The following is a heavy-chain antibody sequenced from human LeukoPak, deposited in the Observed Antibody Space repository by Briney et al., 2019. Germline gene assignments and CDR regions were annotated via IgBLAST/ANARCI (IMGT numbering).Heavy chain of an antibody. CDR2: FDPEDGET. J-gene: IGHJ4*02. CDR1: GYTLTELS. V-gene: IGHV1-24*01. Sequence: ASVTVSFKFSGYTLTELSMHWVRQAPGKGLEWMGGFDPEDGETIYAHKFQGRVTMTEDTSTDTAYMELSSLRSEDTAVYYCATELGYYDSSGYYRDYWGQGTLVTVSS. D-gene: IGHD3-22*01. CDR3: ATELGYYDSSGYYRDY.